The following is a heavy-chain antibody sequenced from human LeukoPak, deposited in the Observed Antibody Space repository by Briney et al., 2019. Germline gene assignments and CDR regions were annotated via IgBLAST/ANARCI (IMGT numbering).Heavy chain of an antibody. CDR2: IYYSGST. V-gene: IGHV4-59*01. J-gene: IGHJ1*01. CDR3: ARTAAKEMAPLI. D-gene: IGHD5-24*01. CDR1: GGSIDNYY. Sequence: ASETLSLTCTVSGGSIDNYYWTWIRQPPGKGLEWIGYIYYSGSTNYNPSLKSRVTISIDTSKNQFSLKLSSVTAADTAVYYCARTAAKEMAPLIWVQGTLVTVSS.